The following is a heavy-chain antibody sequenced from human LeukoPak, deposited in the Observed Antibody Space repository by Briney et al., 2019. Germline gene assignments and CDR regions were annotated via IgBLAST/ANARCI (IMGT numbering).Heavy chain of an antibody. CDR1: GGTFSSYA. CDR2: IIPIFGTA. V-gene: IGHV1-69*13. CDR3: ARSLTPADYYYYYMDV. Sequence: ASVKVSCKASGGTFSSYAISWVPQAPGQGLEWMGGIIPIFGTANYAQKFQGRVTITADESTSTAYMELSSLRSEDTAVYYCARSLTPADYYYYYMDVWGKGTTVTVSS. D-gene: IGHD4-23*01. J-gene: IGHJ6*03.